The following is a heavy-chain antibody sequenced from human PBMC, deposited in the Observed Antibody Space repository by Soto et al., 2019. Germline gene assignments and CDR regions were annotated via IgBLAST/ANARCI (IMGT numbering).Heavy chain of an antibody. CDR1: GGSFSGYY. Sequence: SETLSLTXAVYGGSFSGYYWSWIRQPPGKGLEWIGEINHSGSTNYNPSLKSRVTISVDTSKNQFSLKLSSVTAADTAVYYCARGIRWLNYYYYGMDVWGQGTTVTVAS. V-gene: IGHV4-34*01. CDR3: ARGIRWLNYYYYGMDV. J-gene: IGHJ6*02. CDR2: INHSGST. D-gene: IGHD5-12*01.